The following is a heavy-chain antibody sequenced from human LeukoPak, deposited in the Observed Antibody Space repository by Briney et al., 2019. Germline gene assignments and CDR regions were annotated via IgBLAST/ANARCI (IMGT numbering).Heavy chain of an antibody. J-gene: IGHJ4*02. V-gene: IGHV1-2*02. D-gene: IGHD6-13*01. Sequence: ASVKVSCKASGYTFTGYYMHWVRQAPGQGLEWMGWIDPNSGGTNYAQKFQGRVTMTRDTSISTAYMELSRLRSDDTAVYYCARGHVAAAGSPKFDYWGQGTLVTVSS. CDR1: GYTFTGYY. CDR2: IDPNSGGT. CDR3: ARGHVAAAGSPKFDY.